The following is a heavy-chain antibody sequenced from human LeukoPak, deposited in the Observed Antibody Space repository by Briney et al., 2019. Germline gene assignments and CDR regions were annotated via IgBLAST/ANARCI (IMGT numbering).Heavy chain of an antibody. CDR1: GFTFSTYS. J-gene: IGHJ4*02. Sequence: GGSLRLSCAASGFTFSTYSMNWVRQAPGKGLEWVSYISSSSNTIYYADSVKGRFTISRDNAKNSLYLQMNSLRDEDTAVYYCARDILTKQAYSGYDNWGQGTLVAVST. V-gene: IGHV3-48*02. D-gene: IGHD5-12*01. CDR3: ARDILTKQAYSGYDN. CDR2: ISSSSNTI.